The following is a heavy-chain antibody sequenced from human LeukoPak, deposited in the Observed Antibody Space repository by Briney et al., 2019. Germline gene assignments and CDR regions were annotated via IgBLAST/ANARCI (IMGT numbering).Heavy chain of an antibody. CDR3: ARAQGNLMAFDY. D-gene: IGHD2-8*01. V-gene: IGHV3-21*01. CDR1: GFTFSSYS. Sequence: GGSLRLSCAASGFTFSSYSMNWARQAPGKGLEWVSSISSSSSYIYYADSVKGRFTISRDNAKNSLYLQMNSLRAEDTAVYYCARAQGNLMAFDYWGQGTLVTVSS. CDR2: ISSSSSYI. J-gene: IGHJ4*02.